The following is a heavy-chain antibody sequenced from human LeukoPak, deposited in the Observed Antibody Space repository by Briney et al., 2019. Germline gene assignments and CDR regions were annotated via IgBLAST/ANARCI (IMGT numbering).Heavy chain of an antibody. Sequence: ASVKVSCKASGYTFSRYYMHWVRQAPGQGLEWMGIISPSGGSTTYAQKFQGGVTMTRDTSTSTVYMELSSLRSDDTAVYYCARVTCPGGDCYYYYGLDVWGQGTTVTISS. V-gene: IGHV1-46*01. D-gene: IGHD2-21*02. J-gene: IGHJ6*02. CDR3: ARVTCPGGDCYYYYGLDV. CDR2: ISPSGGST. CDR1: GYTFSRYY.